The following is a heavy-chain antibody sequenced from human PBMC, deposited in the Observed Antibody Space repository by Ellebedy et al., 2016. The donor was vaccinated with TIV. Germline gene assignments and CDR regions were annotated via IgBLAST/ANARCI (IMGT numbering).Heavy chain of an antibody. D-gene: IGHD4-23*01. J-gene: IGHJ6*02. CDR2: IYAGGAT. CDR1: GFTVSGKY. Sequence: GGSLRLSCAASGFTVSGKYMSWVRQAPGRGLEWVSVIYAGGATAYADSVRGRFTISRDNSKNTLFLQMNSLRAEDTAVYYCANSPPLAFGVNSLDVWGQGTTVTVSS. V-gene: IGHV3-53*01. CDR3: ANSPPLAFGVNSLDV.